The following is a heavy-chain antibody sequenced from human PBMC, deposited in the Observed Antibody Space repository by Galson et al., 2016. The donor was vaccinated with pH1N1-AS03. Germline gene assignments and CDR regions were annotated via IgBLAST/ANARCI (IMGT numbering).Heavy chain of an antibody. CDR1: GGSISSYY. CDR2: IYYSGGT. V-gene: IGHV4-59*01. CDR3: ARFRSSWTFYYGLDV. Sequence: SETLSLTCTVSGGSISSYYWTWIRQPPGKGLEWIGHIYYSGGTNYNPSLKSRVTISVDTSKNQFFLKLSSVTAADTAVYYCARFRSSWTFYYGLDVWGQGTTVTVSS. J-gene: IGHJ6*02. D-gene: IGHD6-13*01.